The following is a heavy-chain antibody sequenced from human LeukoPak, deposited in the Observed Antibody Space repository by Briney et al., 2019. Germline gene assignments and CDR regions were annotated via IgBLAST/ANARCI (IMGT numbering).Heavy chain of an antibody. V-gene: IGHV3-7*01. Sequence: GGSLRLSCAASGFTFSNAWMSWVRQAPGKGLEWVANIKQDGSEKYYVDSVKGRFTISRDNAKNSLYLQMDSLRAEDTAVYYCARDTKSYYDILTGTFDSWGQGTLVTVSS. CDR3: ARDTKSYYDILTGTFDS. CDR1: GFTFSNAW. J-gene: IGHJ4*02. CDR2: IKQDGSEK. D-gene: IGHD3-9*01.